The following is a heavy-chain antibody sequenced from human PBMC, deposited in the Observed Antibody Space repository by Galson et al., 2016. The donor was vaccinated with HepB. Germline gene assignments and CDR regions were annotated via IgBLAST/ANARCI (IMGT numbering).Heavy chain of an antibody. V-gene: IGHV3-23*01. J-gene: IGHJ4*02. CDR2: ITNIGGNT. CDR3: AKVDCGGDCKRFDY. D-gene: IGHD2-21*02. Sequence: SLRLSCAASGFTFSNHVMGWVRQAPGKGLEWVSSITNIGGNTYYADSVKGRFTISRDNSKNTLYLQMSSLRAEDTALYYCAKVDCGGDCKRFDYWGEGTLVTVSS. CDR1: GFTFSNHV.